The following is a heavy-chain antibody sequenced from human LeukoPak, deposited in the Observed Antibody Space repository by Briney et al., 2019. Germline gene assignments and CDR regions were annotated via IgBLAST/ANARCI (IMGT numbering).Heavy chain of an antibody. CDR1: GFTFSSYS. D-gene: IGHD3-3*01. Sequence: GGSLRLSCAASGFTFSSYSMNWVRQAPGKGLEWVSYISSSSSTIYYADSVKGRFTISRDNAKNSLYLQMNSLRAEDTAVYYCARGGEVTYYDFWSGYYTGNSHYYHMDVWGKGTTVTVSS. CDR2: ISSSSSTI. V-gene: IGHV3-48*01. CDR3: ARGGEVTYYDFWSGYYTGNSHYYHMDV. J-gene: IGHJ6*03.